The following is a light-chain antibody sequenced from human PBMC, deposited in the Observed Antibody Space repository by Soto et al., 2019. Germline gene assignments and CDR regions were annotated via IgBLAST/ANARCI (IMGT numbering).Light chain of an antibody. CDR1: QSVSSY. Sequence: EIVLTQSPATLSLSPGERATLSCRASQSVSSYLAWYQQKPGQAPRLLIYDASNRATGIPARFSGSGSGTDLTLTISSLEPEEFAIYYCQQRSNSFTFRPGTKVDIK. CDR3: QQRSNSFT. V-gene: IGKV3-11*01. J-gene: IGKJ3*01. CDR2: DAS.